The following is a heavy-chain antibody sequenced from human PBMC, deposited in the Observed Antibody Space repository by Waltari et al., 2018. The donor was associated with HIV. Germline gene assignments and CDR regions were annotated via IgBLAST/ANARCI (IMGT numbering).Heavy chain of an antibody. CDR1: GYTFTTYA. V-gene: IGHV7-4-1*02. Sequence: QVQLVQSGSELKKPGASVKVSCKASGYTFTTYAINWVRHAPGHGLEWMGWIKTKTGNPTYAQGFTGRFVFSLDTSVSTAYLQISSLKAEDTAVYYCARGWSTSSFGPWGQGTLVTVSS. CDR2: IKTKTGNP. CDR3: ARGWSTSSFGP. D-gene: IGHD2-2*01. J-gene: IGHJ5*02.